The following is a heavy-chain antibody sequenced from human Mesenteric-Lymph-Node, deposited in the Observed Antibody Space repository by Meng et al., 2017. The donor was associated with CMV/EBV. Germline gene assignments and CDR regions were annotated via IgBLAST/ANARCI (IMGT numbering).Heavy chain of an antibody. CDR1: GYTFTGYY. V-gene: IGHV1-2*02. J-gene: IGHJ4*02. CDR2: INPNSGGT. CDR3: ARAADYDFWSGYPH. D-gene: IGHD3-3*01. Sequence: ASGYTFTGYYMHWVRQAPGQGPEWMGWINPNSGGTNYAQKFQGRVTMTRDTSISTAYMELSRLRSDDTAVYYCARAADYDFWSGYPHWGQGTLVTVSS.